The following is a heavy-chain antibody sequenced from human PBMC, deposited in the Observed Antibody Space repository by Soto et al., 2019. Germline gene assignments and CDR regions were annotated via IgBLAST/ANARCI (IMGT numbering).Heavy chain of an antibody. Sequence: EVQLVESGGGLVQPGGSLRLSCAASGFTFSDHYMDWVRQAPGKGLEWVGRIRNKVRTYTTEYAASVKGRFTISRDDSENSLYLQMNSLKTDDTAVYYCASSWGDYRYFDHWGQGTQVTVSS. V-gene: IGHV3-72*01. CDR1: GFTFSDHY. CDR3: ASSWGDYRYFDH. CDR2: IRNKVRTYTT. J-gene: IGHJ4*02. D-gene: IGHD4-17*01.